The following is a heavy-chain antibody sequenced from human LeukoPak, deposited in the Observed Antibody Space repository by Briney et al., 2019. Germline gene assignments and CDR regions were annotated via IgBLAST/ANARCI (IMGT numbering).Heavy chain of an antibody. CDR3: ARETMDTAMALPIDY. V-gene: IGHV1-69*05. D-gene: IGHD5-18*01. Sequence: SVKVSCKASGGTFSSYAISWVRQAPGQRLEWMGRIIPIFGTANYAQKFQGRVTITTDESTSTAYMELSSLRSEAPAVYYCARETMDTAMALPIDYWGQGTLVTVSS. CDR1: GGTFSSYA. J-gene: IGHJ4*02. CDR2: IIPIFGTA.